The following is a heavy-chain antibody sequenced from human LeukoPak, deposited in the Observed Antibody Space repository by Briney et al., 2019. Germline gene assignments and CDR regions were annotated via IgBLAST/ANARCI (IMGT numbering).Heavy chain of an antibody. J-gene: IGHJ4*02. CDR2: IYPGDSDT. CDR3: ARQSRDSSGYFPPPTY. CDR1: GYSFTNYW. V-gene: IGHV5-51*01. D-gene: IGHD3-22*01. Sequence: GESLKISCRGSGYSFTNYWIGWVRQVPGKGLEWMGVIYPGDSDTRYSPSFQGQVTISADKSINTAYLQWSSLKDSDTALYYCARQSRDSSGYFPPPTYWGQGTLVTVSS.